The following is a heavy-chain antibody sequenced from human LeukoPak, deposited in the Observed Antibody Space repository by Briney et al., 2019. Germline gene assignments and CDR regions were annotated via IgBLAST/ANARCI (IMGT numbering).Heavy chain of an antibody. Sequence: GGSLRLSCAASGFTFSDYYMSWIRQAPGKGLEWVSYISSSGSTIYYADSVKGRFTISRDNAKNSLYLQTNSLRAEDTAVYYCARDLYQPPYYYYMDVWGKGTTVTVSS. D-gene: IGHD2-2*01. CDR1: GFTFSDYY. CDR2: ISSSGSTI. V-gene: IGHV3-11*04. CDR3: ARDLYQPPYYYYMDV. J-gene: IGHJ6*03.